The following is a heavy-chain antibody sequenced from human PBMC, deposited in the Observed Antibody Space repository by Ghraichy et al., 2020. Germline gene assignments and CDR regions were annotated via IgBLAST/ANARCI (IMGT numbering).Heavy chain of an antibody. CDR1: GGSISSSSYY. J-gene: IGHJ4*02. V-gene: IGHV4-39*01. CDR2: IYYSGST. Sequence: SETLSLTCTVSGGSISSSSYYWGWIRQPPGKGLEWIGSIYYSGSTYYNPSLKSRVTISVDTSKNQFSLKLSSVTAADTAVYYCARQGGSSSWSYRISHYFDYWGQGTLVTVYS. D-gene: IGHD6-13*01. CDR3: ARQGGSSSWSYRISHYFDY.